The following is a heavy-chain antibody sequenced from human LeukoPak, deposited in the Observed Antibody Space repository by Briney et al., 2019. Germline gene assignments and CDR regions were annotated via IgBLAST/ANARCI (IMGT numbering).Heavy chain of an antibody. Sequence: GGSLRLSCAASGFAFSGYAMHWLRRAPGKGLEWMADISFDETNNYYADSVKGRFTISRDNSKNTMYLQLNSLTTEATAVYYCARDTPIRDFWSGYYPDFWGQGTLVTVSS. D-gene: IGHD3-3*01. CDR2: ISFDETNN. CDR1: GFAFSGYA. V-gene: IGHV3-30*04. CDR3: ARDTPIRDFWSGYYPDF. J-gene: IGHJ4*02.